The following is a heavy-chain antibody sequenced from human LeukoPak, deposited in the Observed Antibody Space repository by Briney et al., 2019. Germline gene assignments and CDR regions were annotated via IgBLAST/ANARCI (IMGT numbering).Heavy chain of an antibody. J-gene: IGHJ1*01. D-gene: IGHD3-22*01. Sequence: SETLSLTCTVSGGSISSYYWSWIRQPPGKGLEWVGYIYYSGSTNYNPSLKSGVTISVDTSKNQFSLKLSSVTAADTAVYYCARGDHYYDSSAYLAWESFQHWGQGTLVTVSS. V-gene: IGHV4-59*01. CDR3: ARGDHYYDSSAYLAWESFQH. CDR1: GGSISSYY. CDR2: IYYSGST.